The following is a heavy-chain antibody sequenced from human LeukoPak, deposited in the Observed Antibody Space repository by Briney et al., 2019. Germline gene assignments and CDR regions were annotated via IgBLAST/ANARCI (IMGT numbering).Heavy chain of an antibody. J-gene: IGHJ4*02. D-gene: IGHD3-16*02. CDR1: GGSIDSTNW. V-gene: IGHV4/OR15-8*01. Sequence: SETLSLTCDVSGGSIDSTNWWNWVRQPPGKGLEWIGEIHHDGRINYNPSLKSRVALSVDKSKNQFSLRLNSVTAADTAMYYCARSHDHLWGNYPDYWGQGTLVTVSS. CDR3: ARSHDHLWGNYPDY. CDR2: IHHDGRI.